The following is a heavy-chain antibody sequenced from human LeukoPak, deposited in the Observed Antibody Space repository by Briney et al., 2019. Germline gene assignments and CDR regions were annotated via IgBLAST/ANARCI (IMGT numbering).Heavy chain of an antibody. J-gene: IGHJ3*02. D-gene: IGHD3-9*01. CDR3: ARGARGYYDILTGYYVAFDI. CDR2: ISAYNGNT. V-gene: IGHV1-18*01. Sequence: GASVKVSCKASGYTFTSYGISWVRQAPGQGLVWIGWISAYNGNTNYAQKLQGRVTMTTDTSTSTAYMELRSLRSDDTAVYYCARGARGYYDILTGYYVAFDIWGQGTMVTVSS. CDR1: GYTFTSYG.